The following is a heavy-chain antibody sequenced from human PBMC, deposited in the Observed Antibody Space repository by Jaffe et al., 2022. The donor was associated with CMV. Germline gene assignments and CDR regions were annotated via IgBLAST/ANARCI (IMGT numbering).Heavy chain of an antibody. CDR2: ISYDGSNK. D-gene: IGHD1-26*01. CDR1: GFTFSSYG. J-gene: IGHJ4*02. Sequence: QVQLVESGGGVVQPGRSLRLSCAASGFTFSSYGMHWVRQAPGKGLEWVAVISYDGSNKYYADSVKGRFTISRDNSKNTLYLQMNSLRAEDTAVYYCAKPVGASLNFDYWGQGTLVTVSS. V-gene: IGHV3-30*18. CDR3: AKPVGASLNFDY.